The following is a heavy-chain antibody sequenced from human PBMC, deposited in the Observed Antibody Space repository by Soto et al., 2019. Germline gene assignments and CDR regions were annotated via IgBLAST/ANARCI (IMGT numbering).Heavy chain of an antibody. CDR3: ARESEDLTSNFDY. V-gene: IGHV3-21*06. Sequence: GGSLILSCAASGFTFTRYIMNWVRQAPGKGLEWVSSISSTTNYIYYGDSMKGRFTISRDNAKNSLYLEMNSLRAEDTAVYYCARESEDLTSNFDYWGQGTMVTVYS. J-gene: IGHJ4*02. CDR2: ISSTTNYI. CDR1: GFTFTRYI.